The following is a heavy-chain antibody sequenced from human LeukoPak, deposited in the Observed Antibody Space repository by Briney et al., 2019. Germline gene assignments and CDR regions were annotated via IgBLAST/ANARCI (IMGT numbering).Heavy chain of an antibody. CDR2: IYTTGTT. Sequence: PSETLSLTCTVSGGSINYNYWSWIRQPAGKGLEWIGRIYTTGTTNYNPSLKSRITMSVDTSKNQFSLKLSSVTAADTAVYYCARGRYGSGTYYNAYFDSWGQGTLVTVSS. J-gene: IGHJ4*02. CDR3: ARGRYGSGTYYNAYFDS. D-gene: IGHD3-10*01. CDR1: GGSINYNY. V-gene: IGHV4-4*07.